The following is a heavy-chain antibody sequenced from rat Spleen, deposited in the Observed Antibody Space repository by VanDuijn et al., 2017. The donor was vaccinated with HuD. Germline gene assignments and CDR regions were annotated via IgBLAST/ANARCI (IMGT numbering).Heavy chain of an antibody. CDR1: GFTFSDYN. D-gene: IGHD4-3*01. J-gene: IGHJ4*01. CDR2: ISYAGSST. CDR3: ARHNSGYGVMDA. Sequence: EVQLVESGGGLVQPGRSLKLSCAASGFTFSDYNMAWVRQAPKKGLEWVAPISYAGSSTYYLDSVKGRFTISRDNAKSTLYLQMDSLRSEDTATYYCARHNSGYGVMDAWGQGASVTVSS. V-gene: IGHV5-7*01.